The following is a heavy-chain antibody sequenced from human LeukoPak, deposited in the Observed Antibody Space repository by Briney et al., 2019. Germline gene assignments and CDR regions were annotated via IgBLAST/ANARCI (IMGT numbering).Heavy chain of an antibody. V-gene: IGHV3-21*01. CDR3: ARVHLYSYGTFDY. CDR2: ISSSSGYI. D-gene: IGHD5-18*01. J-gene: IGHJ4*02. Sequence: GGSLRLSCAASGFTFSSYSMNWVRQAPGKGLEWVSSISSSSGYIYYADSVKGRFTISRDNAKNSLYLQMNSLRAEDTAVYYCARVHLYSYGTFDYWGQGTLVTVSS. CDR1: GFTFSSYS.